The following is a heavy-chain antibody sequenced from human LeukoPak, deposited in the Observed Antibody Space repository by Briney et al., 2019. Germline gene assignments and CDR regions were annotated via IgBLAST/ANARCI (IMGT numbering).Heavy chain of an antibody. CDR1: GFTFSSYW. J-gene: IGHJ4*02. CDR3: AAAPYYYDSSDYYYVVY. V-gene: IGHV4-59*01. Sequence: SGGSLRLSCAASGFTFSSYWMTWVRQAPGKGLEWIGYIYYSGSTNYNPSLKSRVTISVDTSKNQFSLKLSSVTAADTAVYYCAAAPYYYDSSDYYYVVYWGQGTLVTVSS. D-gene: IGHD3-22*01. CDR2: IYYSGST.